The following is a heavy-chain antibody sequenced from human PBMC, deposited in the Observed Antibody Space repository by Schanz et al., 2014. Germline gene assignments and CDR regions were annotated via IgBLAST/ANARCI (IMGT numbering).Heavy chain of an antibody. J-gene: IGHJ4*02. Sequence: VHLLVSGGGLVKPGGSLRLSCTASGFPFSDYFMAWIRQPPGRGLEWVSYIGNGGVTIYYADSVKGRFTISRDNSKNSLYLQMNSLRAEDTAVYYCARSGGSVFDYWAQGTLVTVSS. CDR1: GFPFSDYF. CDR2: IGNGGVTI. D-gene: IGHD6-25*01. CDR3: ARSGGSVFDY. V-gene: IGHV3-11*01.